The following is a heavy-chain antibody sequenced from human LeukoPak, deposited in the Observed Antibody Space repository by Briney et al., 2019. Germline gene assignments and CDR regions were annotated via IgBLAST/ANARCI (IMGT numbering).Heavy chain of an antibody. V-gene: IGHV3-48*01. Sequence: GGSLRLSCAASGCTFSNYNMYWVRQAPGKGLEWVSYISSSSSTIYYADSVKGRFTISRDNAKNSLYLQMNSLRAEDTAVYYCAREQRLVMSYMWGQGTLVIVSS. J-gene: IGHJ4*02. D-gene: IGHD6-13*01. CDR1: GCTFSNYN. CDR3: AREQRLVMSYM. CDR2: ISSSSSTI.